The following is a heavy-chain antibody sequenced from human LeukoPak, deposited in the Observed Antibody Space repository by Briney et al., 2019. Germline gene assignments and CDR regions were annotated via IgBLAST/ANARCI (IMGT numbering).Heavy chain of an antibody. V-gene: IGHV4-34*01. Sequence: SETLSLTCAVYGVSFSGYYWSWIRQAPGKGLEWIGEINLNGNTNYNPSLKSRVTISVDTSKNQFSLNLSSVTAADTAVYYCARSSYEDNSGYYYSDYWGQGTLVTVSS. D-gene: IGHD3-22*01. CDR2: INLNGNT. CDR3: ARSSYEDNSGYYYSDY. J-gene: IGHJ4*02. CDR1: GVSFSGYY.